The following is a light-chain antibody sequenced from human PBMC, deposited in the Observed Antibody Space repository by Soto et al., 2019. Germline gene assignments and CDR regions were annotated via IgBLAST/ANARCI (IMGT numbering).Light chain of an antibody. CDR2: AAS. CDR1: RTITMY. V-gene: IGKV1-39*01. J-gene: IGKJ3*01. Sequence: DIQMTQSPSSLSASVGDRVTITCRASRTITMYLQWYQQKSGQAPKLLINAASTLRSLVPSMFSGSEAGTYFTLTIDSLQPEEFATYYCQQSYNSPFNFGPGTKVDMK. CDR3: QQSYNSPFN.